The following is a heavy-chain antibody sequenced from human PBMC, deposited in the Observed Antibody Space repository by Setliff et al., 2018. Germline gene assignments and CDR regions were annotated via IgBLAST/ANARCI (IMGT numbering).Heavy chain of an antibody. Sequence: SVKVSCKASGGTFSSYGFSWVRQAPGQGLEWMGGTIPVFGTTDYAQKFQGRVTIMTDESTSTAYMELISLTSEDKAVCYCAREGVHTWSSTDYHYYMDVWGRGTTVTVSS. D-gene: IGHD2-21*01. J-gene: IGHJ6*03. CDR2: TIPVFGTT. CDR1: GGTFSSYG. V-gene: IGHV1-69*05. CDR3: AREGVHTWSSTDYHYYMDV.